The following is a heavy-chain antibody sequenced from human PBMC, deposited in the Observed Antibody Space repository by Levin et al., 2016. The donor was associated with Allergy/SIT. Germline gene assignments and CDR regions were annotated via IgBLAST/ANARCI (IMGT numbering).Heavy chain of an antibody. V-gene: IGHV1-69*04. Sequence: WVRQAPGQGLEWMGRVIPFLGIANYEQKFQGRVTITADKSTTTAYMELSSLRPEDTAVFYCARGLECSGGSCYSPETIDYSYGMDVWGQGTTVTVSS. D-gene: IGHD2-15*01. J-gene: IGHJ6*02. CDR3: ARGLECSGGSCYSPETIDYSYGMDV. CDR2: VIPFLGIA.